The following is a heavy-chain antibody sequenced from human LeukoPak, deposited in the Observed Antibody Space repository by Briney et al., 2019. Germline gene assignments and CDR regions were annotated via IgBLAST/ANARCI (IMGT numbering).Heavy chain of an antibody. D-gene: IGHD6-13*01. V-gene: IGHV1-24*01. J-gene: IGHJ5*02. CDR2: FDPEDGET. CDR3: AKSPEQQLVWRGWFDP. CDR1: GYTLTELS. Sequence: ASVKVSCKVSGYTLTELSMHWVRQAPGKGLEWMGGFDPEDGETIYAQKFQGRVTMTEDTSTDTAYMELSSLRSEDTAVYYCAKSPEQQLVWRGWFDPWGQGTLVTVSS.